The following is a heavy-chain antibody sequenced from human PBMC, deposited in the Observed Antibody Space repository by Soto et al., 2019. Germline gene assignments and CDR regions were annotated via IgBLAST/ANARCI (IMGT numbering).Heavy chain of an antibody. J-gene: IGHJ5*02. CDR3: ARSVCP. Sequence: QVQLQASGPGLVKPSQTLSLTCTGSGGAISRGGYYWNWIRQHPGKGLEWLGYTYYSGSTYYNPSPKSRGSISVDPSKNPCSLMLTSVTARDTAVDYCARSVCPGGRGTLVTVSS. CDR1: GGAISRGGYY. CDR2: TYYSGST. V-gene: IGHV4-31*03.